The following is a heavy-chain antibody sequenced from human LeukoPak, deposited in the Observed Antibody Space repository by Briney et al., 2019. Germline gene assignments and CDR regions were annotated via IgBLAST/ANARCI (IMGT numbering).Heavy chain of an antibody. CDR3: ARGASPKDAVFFDY. Sequence: PSETLSLTCSVSGGSITKGSYYWGWIRQSAGKGLEWIGRVHSSGDIYHNAAFRSRAAVSGDVSKNQFSLQLNSVSAAARAGSYCARGASPKDAVFFDYWGQGALITVSS. D-gene: IGHD4/OR15-4a*01. V-gene: IGHV4-61*02. J-gene: IGHJ4*02. CDR2: VHSSGDI. CDR1: GGSITKGSYY.